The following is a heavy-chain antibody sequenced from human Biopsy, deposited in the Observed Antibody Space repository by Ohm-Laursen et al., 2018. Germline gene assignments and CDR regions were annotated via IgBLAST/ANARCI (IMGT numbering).Heavy chain of an antibody. D-gene: IGHD3-22*01. CDR1: GGSISSGGSY. Sequence: TLSLTCTVSGGSISSGGSYWSWIRQRPGKGLEWIGYIFNSANTYYNPSLKNLITMSGDTSKNQFSLKLNSVTAADTAVHYCARGDYFDSNGYFWSDPWGQGTLVTVSS. CDR3: ARGDYFDSNGYFWSDP. J-gene: IGHJ5*02. V-gene: IGHV4-31*01. CDR2: IFNSANT.